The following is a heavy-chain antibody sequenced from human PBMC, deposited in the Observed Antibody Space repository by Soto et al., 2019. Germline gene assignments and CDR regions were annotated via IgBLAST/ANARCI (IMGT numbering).Heavy chain of an antibody. J-gene: IGHJ6*02. CDR1: GYTFTSYG. V-gene: IGHV1-18*04. Sequence: QGQLVQSGAEVKKPGASVKVSCKASGYTFTSYGISWVRQAPGQGLAWMGWISAKKGNTKYAQKFQGRVTMTTDTSTSTAYTELRSLRSDDTAVYYCAREILSPDFYFHGMDVWGQGTTATVSS. D-gene: IGHD2-15*01. CDR3: AREILSPDFYFHGMDV. CDR2: ISAKKGNT.